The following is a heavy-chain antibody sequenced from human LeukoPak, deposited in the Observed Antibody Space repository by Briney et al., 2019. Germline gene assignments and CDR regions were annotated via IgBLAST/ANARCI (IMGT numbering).Heavy chain of an antibody. CDR3: AKGPYCGGGTCFSLGEFDP. V-gene: IGHV3-23*01. CDR2: ISASGNST. D-gene: IGHD2-15*01. CDR1: GFTFRRYA. Sequence: GGSLRLSCAASGFTFRRYAMSWVRQAPGKGLEWVSGISASGNSTYYADPVKGRFTISRDNSKNTLYLQMNSVRADDTAVYHCAKGPYCGGGTCFSLGEFDPWGQGTLVTVSS. J-gene: IGHJ5*02.